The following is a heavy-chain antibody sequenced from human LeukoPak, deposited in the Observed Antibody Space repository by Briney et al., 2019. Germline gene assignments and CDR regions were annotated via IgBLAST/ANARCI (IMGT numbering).Heavy chain of an antibody. CDR3: AKDLKPIAVAGTRYYYYYYGMDV. J-gene: IGHJ6*02. D-gene: IGHD6-19*01. CDR2: ISGSGGST. CDR1: GFTFSSYA. Sequence: GGSLRLSCAASGFTFSSYAMSWVRQAPGKGLEWASAISGSGGSTYYADSVKGRFTISRDNSKNTLYLQMNSLRAEDTAVYYCAKDLKPIAVAGTRYYYYYYGMDVWGQGTTVTVSS. V-gene: IGHV3-23*01.